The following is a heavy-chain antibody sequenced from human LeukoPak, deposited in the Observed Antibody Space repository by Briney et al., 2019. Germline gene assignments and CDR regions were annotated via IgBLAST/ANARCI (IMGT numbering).Heavy chain of an antibody. J-gene: IGHJ6*04. D-gene: IGHD3-10*02. V-gene: IGHV3-48*03. CDR1: GFTFSNYA. Sequence: PGGSLRLSCAASGFTFSNYAMSWVRQAPGKGLEWVSYISSSGSTIYYAAAVKGRFTISRDNAKNSLYLQMNSLRAEDTAVYYCAELGITMIGGVWGKGTTVTISS. CDR3: AELGITMIGGV. CDR2: ISSSGSTI.